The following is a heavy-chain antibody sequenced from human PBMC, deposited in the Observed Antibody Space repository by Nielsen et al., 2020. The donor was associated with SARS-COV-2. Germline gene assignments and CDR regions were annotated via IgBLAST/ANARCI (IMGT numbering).Heavy chain of an antibody. D-gene: IGHD1-1*01. J-gene: IGHJ3*02. CDR2: INAGNGNT. CDR3: ARAQPKDDDDDAFDI. Sequence: ASVKVSCKASGYTFTSYAMHWVRQAPGQRLEWMGWINAGNGNTKYSQKFQGRVTITRDTSASTAYMELSSLRSEDTAVYYCARAQPKDDDDDAFDIWGQGTMVTVSS. V-gene: IGHV1-3*01. CDR1: GYTFTSYA.